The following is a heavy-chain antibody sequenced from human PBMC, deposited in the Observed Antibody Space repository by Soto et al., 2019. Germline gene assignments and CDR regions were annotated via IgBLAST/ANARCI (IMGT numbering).Heavy chain of an antibody. J-gene: IGHJ6*02. CDR2: ISSGSSTI. CDR3: AREACSSTSCYTVDYYYGMDV. Sequence: GGSLRLSCAASGFTFSTYSMNWVRQVPGKGLEWISYISSGSSTIYYADSVKGRFSISRDNAKNSLFLQMNSLRDEDTAVYYCAREACSSTSCYTVDYYYGMDVWGQGTTVTVSS. CDR1: GFTFSTYS. V-gene: IGHV3-48*02. D-gene: IGHD2-2*01.